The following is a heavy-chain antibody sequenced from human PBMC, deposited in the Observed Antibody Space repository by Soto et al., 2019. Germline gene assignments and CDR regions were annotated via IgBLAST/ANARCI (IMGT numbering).Heavy chain of an antibody. D-gene: IGHD3-3*01. CDR2: INHSGST. Sequence: SETLSLTCAVYGGSFSGYYWSWIRQPPGKGLEWIGEINHSGSTNYNPSLKSRVTISVDTSKNQFSLKLSSLTAADTAVYYCGGGGFFGVTVYVFDFGVKGKWVPVSP. J-gene: IGHJ3*01. V-gene: IGHV4-34*01. CDR3: GGGGFFGVTVYVFDF. CDR1: GGSFSGYY.